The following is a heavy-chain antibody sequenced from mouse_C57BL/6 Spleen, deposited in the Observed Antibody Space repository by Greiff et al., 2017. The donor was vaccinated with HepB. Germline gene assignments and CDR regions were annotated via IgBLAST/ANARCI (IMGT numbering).Heavy chain of an antibody. D-gene: IGHD3-2*02. Sequence: QVQLQQPGAELVRPGSSVKLSCKASGYTFTSYWMHWVKQRPIQGLEWIGNIDPSDSETHYNQKFKDKATLTVDKSSSTAYMQLSSLTSEDYAVYYCARSGPDSAGAWFAYWGQGTLVTVSA. J-gene: IGHJ3*01. CDR1: GYTFTSYW. V-gene: IGHV1-52*01. CDR3: ARSGPDSAGAWFAY. CDR2: IDPSDSET.